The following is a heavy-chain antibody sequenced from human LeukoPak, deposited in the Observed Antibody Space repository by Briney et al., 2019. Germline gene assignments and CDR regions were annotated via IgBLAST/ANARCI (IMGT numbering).Heavy chain of an antibody. D-gene: IGHD3-22*01. J-gene: IGHJ2*01. CDR2: IYTSGST. V-gene: IGHV4-61*02. CDR3: ARVGYDSSGYWLWYFDL. Sequence: PSETLSLTCTVSGGSISSGSYYWSWIRQPAGKGLEWIGRIYTSGSTNYNPSLKSRVTISVDTSKNQFSLKLSSVTAADTAVYYCARVGYDSSGYWLWYFDLWGRGTLVTVSS. CDR1: GGSISSGSYY.